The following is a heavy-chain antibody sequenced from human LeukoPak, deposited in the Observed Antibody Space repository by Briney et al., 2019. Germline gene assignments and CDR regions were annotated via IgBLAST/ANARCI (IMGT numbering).Heavy chain of an antibody. CDR2: ISSNGGST. CDR1: GFTFSSYA. V-gene: IGHV3-64*01. Sequence: GGSLRLSCAASGFTFSSYAMHWVRQAPGKGLEYVSAISSNGGSTYYANSVKGRFTISRDNSKNTLYLQMGSLRAEDMAVYYCATSAFIMYYFDYWGQGTLVTVSS. CDR3: ATSAFIMYYFDY. J-gene: IGHJ4*02. D-gene: IGHD3-16*01.